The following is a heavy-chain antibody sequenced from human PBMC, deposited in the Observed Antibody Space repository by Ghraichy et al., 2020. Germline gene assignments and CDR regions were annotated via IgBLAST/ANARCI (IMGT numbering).Heavy chain of an antibody. Sequence: SETLSLMCSVSGGSISSPSYNWAWIRQPPGKGLEWIGSIYYSGNTKYNPSLRSRVIISVDTSENHFSLKLNSVTAADTAVYFCARHSYAGGYYVDSWGQGTQVIVSS. V-gene: IGHV4-39*07. CDR1: GGSISSPSYN. D-gene: IGHD3-10*01. J-gene: IGHJ4*02. CDR2: IYYSGNT. CDR3: ARHSYAGGYYVDS.